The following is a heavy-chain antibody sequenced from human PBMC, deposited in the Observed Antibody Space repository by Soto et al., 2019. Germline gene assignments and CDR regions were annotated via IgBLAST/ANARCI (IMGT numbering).Heavy chain of an antibody. V-gene: IGHV3-73*01. J-gene: IGHJ4*02. CDR2: IRSKANSFAT. D-gene: IGHD7-27*01. CDR3: TRHLGDC. Sequence: EVQLVESGGGLVQPGGSLKLSCAASGFTFSDSAMHWVRQASGRGLEWVGRIRSKANSFATAYAASVKGRFTISRDDSENTAYLQMNSLKTEDTVVYYCTRHLGDCWGQGTLVTVSS. CDR1: GFTFSDSA.